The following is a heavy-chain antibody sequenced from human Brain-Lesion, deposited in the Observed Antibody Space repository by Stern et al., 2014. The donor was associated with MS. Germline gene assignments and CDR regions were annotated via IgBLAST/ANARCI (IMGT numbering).Heavy chain of an antibody. D-gene: IGHD4-17*01. CDR1: GGSISRGGYS. CDR3: ARCGTGHGDYEDY. CDR2: IYHSGGT. Sequence: QVQLQESGSGLVKPLQTLSLTCTVSGGSISRGGYSWSWIRQPPGKGLEWIGYIYHSGGTYYNSSLKSRVPISVDMSRTQFSLRLNSVTAADTAVYYCARCGTGHGDYEDYWGQGILVTVSS. J-gene: IGHJ4*02. V-gene: IGHV4-30-2*01.